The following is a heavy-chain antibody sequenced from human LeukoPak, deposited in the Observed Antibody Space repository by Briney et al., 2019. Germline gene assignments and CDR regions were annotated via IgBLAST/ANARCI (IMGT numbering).Heavy chain of an antibody. CDR3: ARHASVDGNWQRPLDY. V-gene: IGHV4-39*01. Sequence: PSETLSLTCTVSGGSISSSPYYWGWIRQPPGKGLEWIGNIYYSGSTYYNPSLKTRVTISVDTSKDQFSPKLTSVTAADTAVYYCARHASVDGNWQRPLDYWGQGSLVTVSS. CDR2: IYYSGST. CDR1: GGSISSSPYY. J-gene: IGHJ4*02. D-gene: IGHD6-19*01.